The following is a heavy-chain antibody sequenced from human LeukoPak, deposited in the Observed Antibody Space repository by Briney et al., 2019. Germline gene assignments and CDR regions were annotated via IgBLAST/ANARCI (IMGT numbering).Heavy chain of an antibody. Sequence: PGGSLRLSCAASGFXXSXXXXXXVXXXPXKXXXXVXXXYSADXTYYADSVKGRFTISRDTSKNTLYLQLNTLRAEDTALYYCAKPISGGLAVTADWFDPWGQGTLVVVSS. CDR1: GFXXSXXX. CDR3: AKPISGGLAVTADWFDP. J-gene: IGHJ5*01. CDR2: XYSADXT. D-gene: IGHD6-19*01. V-gene: IGHV3-53*01.